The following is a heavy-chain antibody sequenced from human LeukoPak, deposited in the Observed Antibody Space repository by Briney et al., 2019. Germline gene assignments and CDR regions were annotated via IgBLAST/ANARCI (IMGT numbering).Heavy chain of an antibody. J-gene: IGHJ3*02. CDR1: VYTFTGYY. CDR3: ARVLDDSGGYYFILGAFDI. Sequence: ASVKVSCKASVYTFTGYYMHWVRQAPGQGLEWMGWINPNSGGTNYAQKFQGRVTMTRDTSISTAYMELSRLRSDDTAVYYCARVLDDSGGYYFILGAFDIWGLGTMVTVSS. CDR2: INPNSGGT. V-gene: IGHV1-2*02. D-gene: IGHD3-22*01.